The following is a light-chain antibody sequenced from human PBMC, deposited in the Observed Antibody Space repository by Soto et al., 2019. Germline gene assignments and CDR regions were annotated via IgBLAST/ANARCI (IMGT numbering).Light chain of an antibody. CDR1: QSVSSY. J-gene: IGKJ1*01. CDR3: QQYQNLWT. V-gene: IGKV3-15*01. Sequence: EMVMTHSPATLSVSPVAISTLSSRASQSVSSYLAWYQQKPGQAPRLLIYGASTRATDIPARFSGSEYGTEFTLTINRLEPEDFALYYCQQYQNLWTFGQGTKVDIK. CDR2: GAS.